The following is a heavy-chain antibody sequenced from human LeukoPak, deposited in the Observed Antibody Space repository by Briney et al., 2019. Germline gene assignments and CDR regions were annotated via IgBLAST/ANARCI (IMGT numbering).Heavy chain of an antibody. Sequence: ASVKVSCKASGYTITSYGIGWVRQAPGQGLEWMGWISAYNGNTNYAQKLQGRVTMTTDTSTSTAYMELRSLRSDDTAVYYCARDLRAVAGTIFDYWGQGTLVTVSS. CDR3: ARDLRAVAGTIFDY. D-gene: IGHD6-19*01. V-gene: IGHV1-18*01. CDR1: GYTITSYG. CDR2: ISAYNGNT. J-gene: IGHJ4*02.